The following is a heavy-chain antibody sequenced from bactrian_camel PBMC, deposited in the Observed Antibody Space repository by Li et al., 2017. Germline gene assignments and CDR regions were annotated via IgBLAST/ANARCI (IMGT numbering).Heavy chain of an antibody. D-gene: IGHD1*01. CDR1: GYTYITSC. V-gene: IGHV3S53*01. CDR3: AGELDAGRGRWLYPGNWHY. Sequence: HVQLVESGGGSVQAGGSLRLSCAASGYTYITSCMGWFRQAPGKEREGVAFVYFGGSTYYADSVKGRFTISQDKGKSTVYLLMNSLKPDDSGTYYCAGELDAGRGRWLYPGNWHYWGQGTQVTVS. CDR2: VYFGGST. J-gene: IGHJ4*01.